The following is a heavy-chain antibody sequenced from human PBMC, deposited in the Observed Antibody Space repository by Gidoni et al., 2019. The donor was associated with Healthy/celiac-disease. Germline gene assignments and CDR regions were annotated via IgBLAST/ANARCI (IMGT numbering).Heavy chain of an antibody. CDR1: GFTFSSYG. Sequence: VQLVESGGGVVQPGRSLSLSCAASGFTFSSYGMPWVRQAPGKGLEWVALIWNDGSNDDYADSVKGRFTISRDNSKNTLYLQMNSLRAEDTAVYYCARDAQWGGYYFDYWGQGTLVTVSS. CDR3: ARDAQWGGYYFDY. J-gene: IGHJ4*02. CDR2: IWNDGSND. V-gene: IGHV3-33*08. D-gene: IGHD6-19*01.